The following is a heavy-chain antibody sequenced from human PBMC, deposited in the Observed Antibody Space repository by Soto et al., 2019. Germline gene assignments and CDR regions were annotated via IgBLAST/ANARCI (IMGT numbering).Heavy chain of an antibody. J-gene: IGHJ4*02. Sequence: QVQLQQWGAGLLKPSETLSLTCAVYGGSFSGYYWSWIRQPPGKGLEWIGEINHSGSTNYNPSLKSRVTISVDTSKNQFSLKLSSVTAADTAVYYCARGGYIGILWFGELPHFDYWGQGTLVTVSS. D-gene: IGHD3-10*01. CDR2: INHSGST. CDR3: ARGGYIGILWFGELPHFDY. V-gene: IGHV4-34*01. CDR1: GGSFSGYY.